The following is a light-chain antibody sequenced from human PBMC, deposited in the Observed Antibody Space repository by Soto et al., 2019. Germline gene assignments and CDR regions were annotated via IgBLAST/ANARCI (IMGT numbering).Light chain of an antibody. J-gene: IGKJ5*01. CDR1: QAISIY. CDR3: QQLTSYPIT. CDR2: AAS. V-gene: IGKV1-9*01. Sequence: IQLTQSPSSLSASVGDRVTISCRASQAISIYLAWYQQKPGKAPQLLIFAASTLHSGVPSRFSGSGSGTDFTLTISSLQPEDFATYYCQQLTSYPITFGQGTRLEIK.